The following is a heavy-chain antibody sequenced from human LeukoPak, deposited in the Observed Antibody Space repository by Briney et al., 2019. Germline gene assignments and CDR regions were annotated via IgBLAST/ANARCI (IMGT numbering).Heavy chain of an antibody. CDR3: VRDKYYGSGSDGYFDY. V-gene: IGHV3-30*19. CDR1: GLTFSSYG. D-gene: IGHD3-10*01. J-gene: IGHJ4*02. Sequence: AGSLRLSCAASGLTFSSYGMHWVRQAPPKGLHWVAVIAYVRSNKYYADCGKGRSTISKDNSKNTLKLQMKSLIAEATADDYCVRDKYYGSGSDGYFDYWGQGSLVTVHS. CDR2: IAYVRSNK.